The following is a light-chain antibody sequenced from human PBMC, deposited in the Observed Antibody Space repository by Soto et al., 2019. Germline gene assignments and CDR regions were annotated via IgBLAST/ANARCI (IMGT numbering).Light chain of an antibody. CDR1: QSIRSN. J-gene: IGKJ1*01. Sequence: EIVMTQSPDTLSVSPGEGATLSCRVSQSIRSNLAWYQQRPGQAPRLLMYGASTRADGIPARFTGSGSGTEFTLTISSLQSEDFVLYYCQQYHIWPPWTSGQGTKVDIK. CDR2: GAS. CDR3: QQYHIWPPWT. V-gene: IGKV3-15*01.